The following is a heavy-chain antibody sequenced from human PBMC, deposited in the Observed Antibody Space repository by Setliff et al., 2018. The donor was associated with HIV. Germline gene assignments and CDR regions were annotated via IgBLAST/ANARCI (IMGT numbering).Heavy chain of an antibody. J-gene: IGHJ5*02. CDR1: GDSFNGSHYL. V-gene: IGHV4-39*07. CDR2: VYYNWAT. Sequence: SETLSLTCTVSGDSFNGSHYLWGWIRQPPGKGLEWVGNVYYNWATYYNPSLKNRVTISVDTSKSQFSLKLSSVTAADTAVYFCARGPATLRHNWFDPWGQGTPVTVSS. CDR3: ARGPATLRHNWFDP. D-gene: IGHD2-21*01.